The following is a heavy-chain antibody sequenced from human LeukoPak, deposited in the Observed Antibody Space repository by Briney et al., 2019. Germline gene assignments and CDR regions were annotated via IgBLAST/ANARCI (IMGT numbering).Heavy chain of an antibody. Sequence: ASVKVSCKASGYTLTSYGISWVRQDPGQGLEWMGWISAYNCNTNYAQKLQGRVTMTTDTSTSTAYMELRSLRSDDTAVYYCARSSRTQFDPWGQGTLVTVSS. CDR3: ARSSRTQFDP. CDR2: ISAYNCNT. J-gene: IGHJ5*02. CDR1: GYTLTSYG. V-gene: IGHV1-18*01.